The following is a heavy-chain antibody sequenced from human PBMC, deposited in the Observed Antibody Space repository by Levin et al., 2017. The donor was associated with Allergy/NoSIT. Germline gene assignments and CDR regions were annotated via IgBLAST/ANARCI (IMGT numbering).Heavy chain of an antibody. CDR3: VRSSGRYYFDY. CDR1: GYTFISYY. D-gene: IGHD6-19*01. Sequence: GESLKISCQASGYTFISYYIHWVRQAPGQGLEWMGIINPSGGSTGYAQKFQGRVTMTRDTSTSTVYMELSSLRSEDTAVYYCVRSSGRYYFDYWGQGTLVTVSS. V-gene: IGHV1-46*03. J-gene: IGHJ4*02. CDR2: INPSGGST.